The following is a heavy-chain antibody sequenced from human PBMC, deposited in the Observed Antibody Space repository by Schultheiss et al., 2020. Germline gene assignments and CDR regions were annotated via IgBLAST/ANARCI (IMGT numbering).Heavy chain of an antibody. CDR3: ASDSSGYTFDY. J-gene: IGHJ4*02. V-gene: IGHV4-4*02. D-gene: IGHD3-22*01. CDR2: IYHSGST. CDR1: GFTFSSYW. Sequence: GSLRLSCAASGFTFSSYWMHWVRQAPGKGLEWIGYIYHSGSTYYNPSLKSRVTISVDRSKNQFSLKLSSVTAADTAVYYCASDSSGYTFDYWGQGTLVTVSS.